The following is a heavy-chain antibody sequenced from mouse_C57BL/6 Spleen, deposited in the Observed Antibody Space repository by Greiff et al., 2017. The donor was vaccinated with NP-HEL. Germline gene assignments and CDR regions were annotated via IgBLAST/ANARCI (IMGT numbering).Heavy chain of an antibody. Sequence: VQLQQSGPVLVKPGASVKMSCKASGYTFTDYYMNWVKQSHGKSLEWIGVINPYNGGTSYNQKFKGKATLTVDKSSSTAYMELNSLTSEDSAVYYCARGTMVTTMDWYFDVWGTGTTVTVSS. V-gene: IGHV1-19*01. CDR3: ARGTMVTTMDWYFDV. J-gene: IGHJ1*03. CDR2: INPYNGGT. D-gene: IGHD2-2*01. CDR1: GYTFTDYY.